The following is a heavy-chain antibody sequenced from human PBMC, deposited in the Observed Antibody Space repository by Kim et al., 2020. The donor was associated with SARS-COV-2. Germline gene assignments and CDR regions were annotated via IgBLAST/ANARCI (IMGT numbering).Heavy chain of an antibody. CDR2: VYSSGST. CDR3: ARGHTGGGARWFDP. Sequence: SETLSLTCTVSGGSISSYCWSWIRQPAGKGLEWIGRVYSSGSTDYNPSLRSRVTMSVDTSKNQFSLKLSSVTAADAAVYYCARGHTGGGARWFDPWGQGTLVTVSS. CDR1: GGSISSYC. D-gene: IGHD1-26*01. V-gene: IGHV4-4*07. J-gene: IGHJ5*02.